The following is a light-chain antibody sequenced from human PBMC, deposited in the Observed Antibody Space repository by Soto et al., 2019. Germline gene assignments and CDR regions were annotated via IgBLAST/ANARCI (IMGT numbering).Light chain of an antibody. CDR1: QGIRNY. CDR3: QQVNSYPIS. J-gene: IGKJ5*01. CDR2: IAS. V-gene: IGKV1-9*01. Sequence: DIQLTQSPSFLSASVGDRVTITCRASQGIRNYLARYQQKPGRATKLLIYIASTLQSGVPSRFSGSYSGTEFTLTITSLQPEDFATYYCQQVNSYPISFGQGTRLEIK.